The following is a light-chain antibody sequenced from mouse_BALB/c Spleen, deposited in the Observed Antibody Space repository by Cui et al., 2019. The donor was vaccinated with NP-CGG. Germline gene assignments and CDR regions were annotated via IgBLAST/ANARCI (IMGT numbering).Light chain of an antibody. V-gene: IGLV1*01. J-gene: IGLJ1*01. CDR2: GTN. CDR3: ALWYSNHWV. CDR1: TGAVTTSNY. Sequence: HAVVTQESVFTTSPGETVTLTCRSSTGAVTTSNYANWVQEKPDYLFTGLIGGTNNRAPGVPARFSGSLIGDKAALTITGAQTEDEAIYFCALWYSNHWVFGGGTKLTVL.